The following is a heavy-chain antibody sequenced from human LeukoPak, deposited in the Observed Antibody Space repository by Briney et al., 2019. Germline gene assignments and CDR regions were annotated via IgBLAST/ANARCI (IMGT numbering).Heavy chain of an antibody. CDR3: ARVAPPYYDILTGYRSLYFDY. V-gene: IGHV1-3*01. CDR2: INAGNGNT. Sequence: GASVKVSCKASGGTFSSYAISWVRQAPGQGLEWMGWINAGNGNTKYSQKFQGRVTITRDTSASTAYMELSSLRSEDTAVYYCARVAPPYYDILTGYRSLYFDYWGQGTLVTVSS. D-gene: IGHD3-9*01. CDR1: GGTFSSYA. J-gene: IGHJ4*02.